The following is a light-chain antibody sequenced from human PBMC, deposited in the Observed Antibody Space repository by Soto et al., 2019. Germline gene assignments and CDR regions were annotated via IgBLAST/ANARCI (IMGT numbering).Light chain of an antibody. J-gene: IGLJ1*01. Sequence: SALTQPASVSGSPGQSITISCTGTSSDVGAYNYVSWCQHHPGKVPKLLIYEVTNRPSGVSDRFSGSKSGNPASLTIAGLQAEDEADDYSSSKRESSTLFGFGTGHKVTV. CDR2: EVT. V-gene: IGLV2-14*01. CDR3: SSKRESSTLFG. CDR1: SSDVGAYNY.